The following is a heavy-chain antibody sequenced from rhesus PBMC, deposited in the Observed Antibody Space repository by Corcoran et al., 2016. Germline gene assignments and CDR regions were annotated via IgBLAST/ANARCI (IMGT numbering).Heavy chain of an antibody. CDR3: ARRAGTEWYFDL. J-gene: IGHJ2*01. Sequence: EVQLVQSGAEVKRPGESLKSSCKTSGYSFTSYWISWVRQMPGKGREWMGGVVRSVSDVRCAPFFQGKVTISADKSTSTAYLQWSSMKASDTATYYCARRAGTEWYFDLWGPGTPITISS. CDR2: VVRSVSDV. CDR1: GYSFTSYW. V-gene: IGHV5-20*02. D-gene: IGHD5-24*01.